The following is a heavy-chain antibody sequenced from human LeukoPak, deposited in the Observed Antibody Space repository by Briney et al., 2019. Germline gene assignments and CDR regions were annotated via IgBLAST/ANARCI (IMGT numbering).Heavy chain of an antibody. V-gene: IGHV3-23*01. J-gene: IGHJ4*02. CDR1: GFTFSSYA. CDR2: ISGSGDST. Sequence: AGGSLRLSCAASGFTFSSYAMSWVRQAPGKGLESVSAISGSGDSTYSTDSVKGRFTISRDNSKNTLYLQMNSLRAEDTAVYYCAKKVPANWGSYFDYWGQGTLVTVSS. D-gene: IGHD7-27*01. CDR3: AKKVPANWGSYFDY.